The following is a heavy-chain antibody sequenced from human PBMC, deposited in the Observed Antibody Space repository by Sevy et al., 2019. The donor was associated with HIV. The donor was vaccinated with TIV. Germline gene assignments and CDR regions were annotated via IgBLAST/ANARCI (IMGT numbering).Heavy chain of an antibody. V-gene: IGHV3-7*03. D-gene: IGHD3-3*01. CDR3: ASYYDDYYYYYGMDV. Sequence: GGSLRLSCAASGFTFSSYWMSWVRQAPGKGLEWVANIKQDGSEKYYVHSVKGRFTISRDNAKNSLYLQMNSLRAEDTAVYYCASYYDDYYYYYGMDVWGQGTTVTVSS. CDR2: IKQDGSEK. CDR1: GFTFSSYW. J-gene: IGHJ6*02.